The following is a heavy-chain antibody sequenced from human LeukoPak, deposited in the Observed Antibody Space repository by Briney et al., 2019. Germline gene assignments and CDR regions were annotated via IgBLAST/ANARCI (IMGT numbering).Heavy chain of an antibody. V-gene: IGHV3-30*18. CDR1: GFTFSSYG. CDR3: AKLPRGDGNAFDI. D-gene: IGHD2-21*02. CDR2: ISYDGSNK. Sequence: GRSLRLSCAASGFTFSSYGMHWVRQAPGKGLEWVAVISYDGSNKYYADSVKGRFTISRDNSKNTLYLQMNSLRAEDTAVYYCAKLPRGDGNAFDIWSQGTMVTVSS. J-gene: IGHJ3*02.